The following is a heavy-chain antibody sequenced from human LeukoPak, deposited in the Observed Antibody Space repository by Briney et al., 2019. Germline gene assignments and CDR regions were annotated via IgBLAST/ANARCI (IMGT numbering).Heavy chain of an antibody. J-gene: IGHJ4*02. V-gene: IGHV4-59*08. Sequence: SETLSLTCTVSGVSMSSYYWSWIRQPPGKGLEWIGYIYYSGSTKYSPSLKSRVTISVDTSKNQFSLKLSSVTAADTAVYYCARMGGTRDYWGQGTLVTVSS. CDR2: IYYSGST. CDR1: GVSMSSYY. D-gene: IGHD1/OR15-1a*01. CDR3: ARMGGTRDY.